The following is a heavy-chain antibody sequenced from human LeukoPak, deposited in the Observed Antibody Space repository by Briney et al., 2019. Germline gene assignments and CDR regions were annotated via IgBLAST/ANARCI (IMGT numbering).Heavy chain of an antibody. CDR2: ISSSGSTI. V-gene: IGHV3-11*01. CDR3: ARGRQFWLLCEADY. J-gene: IGHJ4*02. Sequence: GGSLRLSCAASGFTFSDYYMTWIRQAPGKGLEWVSHISSSGSTIYYADSVKGRFTISRDNAKNSLYLQMNSLRAEGTAVYYCARGRQFWLLCEADYWGQGTLVTVSP. D-gene: IGHD5-18*01. CDR1: GFTFSDYY.